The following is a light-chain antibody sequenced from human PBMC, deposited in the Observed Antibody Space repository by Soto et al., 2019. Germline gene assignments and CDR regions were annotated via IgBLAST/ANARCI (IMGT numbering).Light chain of an antibody. J-gene: IGKJ1*01. CDR2: KAS. Sequence: DIQMTQSPSTLSASVGDRVTITCRASQSISTWLAWYQQKPGKAPNLLIYKASSLESGVPSRFSGSGSGTEFILTISSLQPDDFATYYCQQYNSNRTFGQGTKVEIK. CDR1: QSISTW. CDR3: QQYNSNRT. V-gene: IGKV1-5*03.